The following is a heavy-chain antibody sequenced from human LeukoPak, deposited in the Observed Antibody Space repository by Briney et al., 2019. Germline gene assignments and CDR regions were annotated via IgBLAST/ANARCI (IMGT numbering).Heavy chain of an antibody. CDR1: GFSFSSYS. V-gene: IGHV3-21*01. CDR2: ISSSSSYI. J-gene: IGHJ4*02. D-gene: IGHD1-14*01. CDR3: ARKPITGTTGVDY. Sequence: GGSLRLSCAASGFSFSSYSMNWVRQAPGKGLEWVSSISSSSSYIFYADSMKGRFTISRDNAKSSLYLQMNSLRAEDTAVYYCARKPITGTTGVDYWGQGTLVTVSS.